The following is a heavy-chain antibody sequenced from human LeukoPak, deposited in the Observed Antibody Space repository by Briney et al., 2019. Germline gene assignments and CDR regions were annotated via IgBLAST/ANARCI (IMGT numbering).Heavy chain of an antibody. J-gene: IGHJ3*02. CDR3: AKATLKGGAFDI. V-gene: IGHV3-9*01. CDR2: ISWNSGSI. Sequence: PGGSLRLSCAASGVTFDDYAMHWVRQAPGKGLEWVSGISWNSGSIGYADSVKGRFTISRDNAKNSLYLQMNSLRAEDTALYYCAKATLKGGAFDIWGQGTMVTVSS. CDR1: GVTFDDYA.